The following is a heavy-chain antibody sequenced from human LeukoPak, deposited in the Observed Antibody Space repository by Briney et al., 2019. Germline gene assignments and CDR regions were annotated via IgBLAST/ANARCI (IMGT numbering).Heavy chain of an antibody. CDR2: VSYDGSNK. Sequence: GGSLRLSCAASGFTFTSYAMHWVRQAPGKGLEWVAGVSYDGSNKYYADSVKGRFTISRDNSKNTLYVQMNSLRAEDTAAYYCARENYMGAFDIWGPGTLVTVSS. V-gene: IGHV3-30-3*01. J-gene: IGHJ3*02. CDR1: GFTFTSYA. CDR3: ARENYMGAFDI. D-gene: IGHD1-7*01.